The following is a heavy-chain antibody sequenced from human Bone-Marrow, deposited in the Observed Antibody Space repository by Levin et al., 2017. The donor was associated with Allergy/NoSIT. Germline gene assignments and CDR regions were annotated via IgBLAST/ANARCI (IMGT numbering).Heavy chain of an antibody. CDR2: IYFTGDT. V-gene: IGHV4-39*01. Sequence: SETLSLTCSVSGYFISSNIYYWGWIRQPPGKGLEWIGSIYFTGDTYYSPSLRSRLTMSVDTSRNQFSLRLTSVTAADTAGDFGSGGGTRSSGWHLSWGQGTLVTVSS. CDR3: SGGGTRSSGWHLS. CDR1: GYFISSNIYY. J-gene: IGHJ5*02. D-gene: IGHD6-19*01.